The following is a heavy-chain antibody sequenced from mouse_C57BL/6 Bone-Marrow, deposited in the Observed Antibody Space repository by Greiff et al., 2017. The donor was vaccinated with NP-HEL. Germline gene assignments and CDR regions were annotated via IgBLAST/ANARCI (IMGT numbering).Heavy chain of an antibody. V-gene: IGHV2-5*01. D-gene: IGHD1-1*01. CDR3: AKNFPGYYGSSYWYFDV. CDR2: IWRGGST. Sequence: VQLQQSGPGLVQPSQSLSITCTASGFSLTSYGVHWVRQSPGKGLEWMGVIWRGGSTDYNAAIMSRLSITKDNSKSQVFFKMNSLQADDTAIYYCAKNFPGYYGSSYWYFDVWGTGTTVTVSS. CDR1: GFSLTSYG. J-gene: IGHJ1*03.